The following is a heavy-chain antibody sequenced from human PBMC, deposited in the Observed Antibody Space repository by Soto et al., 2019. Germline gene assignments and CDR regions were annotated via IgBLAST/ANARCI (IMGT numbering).Heavy chain of an antibody. V-gene: IGHV1-18*01. CDR3: ARVISSRYHNWFGH. J-gene: IGHJ5*02. CDR2: ISAYNGNT. Sequence: GASVKVSCKASGYTFTSYGISWVRQAPGQGLEWMGWISAYNGNTNYAQKLQGRVTMTTDTSTSTAYMELRSLRSDDTAVYYCARVISSRYHNWFGHWGKGIVVTVSS. D-gene: IGHD3-22*01. CDR1: GYTFTSYG.